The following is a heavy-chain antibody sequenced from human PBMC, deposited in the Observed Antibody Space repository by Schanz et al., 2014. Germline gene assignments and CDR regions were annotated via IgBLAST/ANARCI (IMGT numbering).Heavy chain of an antibody. CDR2: INPNTGGT. CDR1: GYSFTDYY. Sequence: QVQLVQSGAEVKKPGASVKVSCKASGYSFTDYYIHWVRQAPGQGLEWMGRINPNTGGTKYAQKFQGRVTMTTDTSVSTAYMELSRLRSDDTAVYYCARVRSEDYGGMDVWGQGTTVTVSS. J-gene: IGHJ6*02. V-gene: IGHV1-2*06. CDR3: ARVRSEDYGGMDV.